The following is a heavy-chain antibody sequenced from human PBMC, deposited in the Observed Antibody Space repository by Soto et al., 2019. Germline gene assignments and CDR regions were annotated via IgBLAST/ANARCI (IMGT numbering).Heavy chain of an antibody. V-gene: IGHV4-34*01. CDR3: ASNVRGSGRTLAFDI. CDR1: GGSFSGYY. J-gene: IGHJ3*02. Sequence: QVQLQQWGAGLLKPSETLSLTCAVYGGSFSGYYWSWIRQPPGKGLEWIGEINHSGSTNYNPSLKSRVTISVDTSKNQFSLKLSSVTAADTAVYYCASNVRGSGRTLAFDIWGQGTMVTVSS. CDR2: INHSGST. D-gene: IGHD3-10*01.